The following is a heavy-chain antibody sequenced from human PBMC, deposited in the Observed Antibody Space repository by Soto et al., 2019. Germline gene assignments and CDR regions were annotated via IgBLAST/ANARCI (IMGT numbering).Heavy chain of an antibody. J-gene: IGHJ4*02. CDR3: ARDIVVVLAARRGPIVATTTPLDY. Sequence: ASVKVSCKGSGYTLTRYYMHWVRLAHGQGLEWMGIINPSGGSTSYAQKFQGRVTMTRDTSTSTVYMELSSLRSEDTAVYYCARDIVVVLAARRGPIVATTTPLDYWGQGTLVTVSS. D-gene: IGHD2-2*01. CDR2: INPSGGST. V-gene: IGHV1-46*03. CDR1: GYTLTRYY.